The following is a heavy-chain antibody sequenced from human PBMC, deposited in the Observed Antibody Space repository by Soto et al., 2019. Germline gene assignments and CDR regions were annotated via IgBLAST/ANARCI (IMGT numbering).Heavy chain of an antibody. D-gene: IGHD2-15*01. CDR2: IYSSGSI. J-gene: IGHJ5*02. CDR1: GDSMSSYY. V-gene: IGHV4-59*08. Sequence: SETLSLTCTVSGDSMSSYYWSWIRQPPGKGLEWIGYIYSSGSISYSPSLKSRVTIFVDTSKNQFSLKLSSVTAADTAVYYCARRGQSAHCSAGSCYFYTWGQGILLTVSS. CDR3: ARRGQSAHCSAGSCYFYT.